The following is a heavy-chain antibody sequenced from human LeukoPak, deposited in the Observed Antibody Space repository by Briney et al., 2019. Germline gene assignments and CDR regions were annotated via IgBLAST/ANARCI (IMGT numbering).Heavy chain of an antibody. D-gene: IGHD1-26*01. Sequence: GGSLRLSCAASGFTFSNAWMNWVRQAPGKGLEWVGRIKSKTDGGTTDYAAPVTGRFTISRDNSKNTLYLQMNSLRAEDTAVYYCARPKREWELLGYFDYWGQGTLVTVSS. J-gene: IGHJ4*02. V-gene: IGHV3-15*07. CDR1: GFTFSNAW. CDR3: ARPKREWELLGYFDY. CDR2: IKSKTDGGTT.